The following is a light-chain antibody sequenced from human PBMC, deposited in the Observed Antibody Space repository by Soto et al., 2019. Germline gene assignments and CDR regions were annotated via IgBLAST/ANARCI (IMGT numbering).Light chain of an antibody. V-gene: IGKV1-5*01. J-gene: IGKJ3*01. CDR1: QSITSW. CDR2: DAS. Sequence: DIHMTQSPSTLSASLGDIVSITCRASQSITSWLAWYQQKPGKAPKLLIYDASSWQRGVPSRFRGSESGAEFTLTISGLQPDDFATYYCQQYKNYPFTFGPGTKV. CDR3: QQYKNYPFT.